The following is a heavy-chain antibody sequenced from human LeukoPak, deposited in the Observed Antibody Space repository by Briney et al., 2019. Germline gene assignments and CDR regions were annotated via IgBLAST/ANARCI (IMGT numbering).Heavy chain of an antibody. CDR2: ISSSGSTI. J-gene: IGHJ2*01. D-gene: IGHD4-17*01. CDR1: GFTFGTYE. V-gene: IGHV3-48*03. CDR3: ARGPNYGDSFPNWYFDL. Sequence: TGGSLRLSCAASGFTFGTYEMNWVRQAPGKGLEGVSYISSSGSTIYYADSVKGRFTFSRDNSKNTLYLQMNSLRAEDTAVYYCARGPNYGDSFPNWYFDLWGRGTLVTVSS.